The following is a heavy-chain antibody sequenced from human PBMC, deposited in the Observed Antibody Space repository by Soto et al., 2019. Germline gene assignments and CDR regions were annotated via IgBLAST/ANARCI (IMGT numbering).Heavy chain of an antibody. Sequence: PGGSLRLSCAASGFTFSSYWMSWVRQAPGKGLEWVANIKQDGSEKYYVDSVKGRFTISRDNAKNSLYLQMNSLRAEDTAVYYCAREKDSSSSLFDYWGQGTLVTVSS. CDR3: AREKDSSSSLFDY. V-gene: IGHV3-7*01. D-gene: IGHD6-6*01. CDR1: GFTFSSYW. J-gene: IGHJ4*02. CDR2: IKQDGSEK.